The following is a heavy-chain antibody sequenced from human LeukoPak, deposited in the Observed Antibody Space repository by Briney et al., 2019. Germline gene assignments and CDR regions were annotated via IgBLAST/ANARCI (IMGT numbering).Heavy chain of an antibody. CDR3: ARHLAAEPKATTLDY. D-gene: IGHD5-12*01. CDR1: GFTFSSYW. V-gene: IGHV3-7*01. J-gene: IGHJ4*02. Sequence: GGSLRLSCAASGFTFSSYWMSWVRQAPGKGLEWLANIKQDGSEKYYVDSVKGRFTISRDNAKNSLYLQMNSLRAEDTAVYYCARHLAAEPKATTLDYWGQGTLVTVSS. CDR2: IKQDGSEK.